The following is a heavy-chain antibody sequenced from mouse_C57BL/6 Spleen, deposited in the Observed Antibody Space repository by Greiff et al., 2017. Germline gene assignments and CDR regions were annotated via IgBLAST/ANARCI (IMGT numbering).Heavy chain of an antibody. Sequence: VQLQQSGPELVKPGASVKMSCKASGYTFTDYNMHWVKQSHGKSLEWIGYINPNNGGTSYNQKCKGKATLTVNKSSSTAYMELRSLTSEDSAVYYCARSLYYGSFAYWGQGTLVTVSA. V-gene: IGHV1-22*01. J-gene: IGHJ3*01. CDR3: ARSLYYGSFAY. CDR1: GYTFTDYN. CDR2: INPNNGGT. D-gene: IGHD1-1*01.